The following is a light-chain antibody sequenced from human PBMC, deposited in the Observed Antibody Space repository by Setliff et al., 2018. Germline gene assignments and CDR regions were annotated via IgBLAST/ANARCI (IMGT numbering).Light chain of an antibody. CDR3: AVWDNGLKGYV. Sequence: QSVLGQPPSASGTPGQRATISCSGSSSNIGVNVVNWYQHLPGTSPKLLIYNNYQRPSGVPDRFSGSKSGSSASLAISGLQSEDEADYYCAVWDNGLKGYVFGTGTKVTVL. J-gene: IGLJ1*01. V-gene: IGLV1-44*01. CDR1: SSNIGVNV. CDR2: NNY.